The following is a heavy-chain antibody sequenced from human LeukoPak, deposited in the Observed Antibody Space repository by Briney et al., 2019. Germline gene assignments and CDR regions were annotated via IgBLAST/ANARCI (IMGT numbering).Heavy chain of an antibody. D-gene: IGHD3-22*01. V-gene: IGHV3-33*06. CDR1: GFTFSSYG. CDR3: AKDPGLGGYYYDSSGYPS. J-gene: IGHJ4*02. CDR2: MWYDGSNK. Sequence: GGSLRLSCAASGFTFSSYGMHWVRQAPGKGLEWVAVMWYDGSNKYYADSVKGRFTISRDNSKNTLYLQMNSLRAEDTAVYYCAKDPGLGGYYYDSSGYPSWGQGTLVTVSS.